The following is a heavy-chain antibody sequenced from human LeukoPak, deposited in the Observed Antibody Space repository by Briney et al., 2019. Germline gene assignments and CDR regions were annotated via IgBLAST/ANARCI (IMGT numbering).Heavy chain of an antibody. CDR1: GGSFSGYY. V-gene: IGHV4-34*01. D-gene: IGHD3-10*01. CDR2: INHSGST. J-gene: IGHJ4*02. CDR3: ASPRGSGRPTAHFYFDY. Sequence: SETLSLTCAVYGGSFSGYYWSWIRQPPGKGLEWSGEINHSGSTNYNPSPKSRVTISVAPSKYQFSLKLSSVTAADTAVYYCASPRGSGRPTAHFYFDYWGQGTLVTVSS.